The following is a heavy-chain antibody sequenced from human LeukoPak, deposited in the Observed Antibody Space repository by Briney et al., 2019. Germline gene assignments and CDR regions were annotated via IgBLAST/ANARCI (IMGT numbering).Heavy chain of an antibody. CDR2: ISAYNGNT. J-gene: IGHJ4*02. Sequence: ASVKVSCKASGYTFTSYGISWVRQAPGQGLEWMGWISAYNGNTNYAQKLQGRVTMTTDTSTSTAYMELRSLRSDDTAVYYCARNYYDSSGYYYFDYWGQGTLFTVSS. V-gene: IGHV1-18*01. CDR3: ARNYYDSSGYYYFDY. CDR1: GYTFTSYG. D-gene: IGHD3-22*01.